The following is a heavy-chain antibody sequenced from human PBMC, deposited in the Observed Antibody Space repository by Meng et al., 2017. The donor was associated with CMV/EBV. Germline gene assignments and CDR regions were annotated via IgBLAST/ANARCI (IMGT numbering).Heavy chain of an antibody. D-gene: IGHD3-3*01. V-gene: IGHV1-69*05. CDR1: GGTFSSYA. CDR3: AADGDFWSGYNWFDP. CDR2: IIPIFGTA. J-gene: IGHJ5*02. Sequence: SVKVSCKASGGTFSSYAISWVRQAPGQGLEWMGGIIPIFGTANYAQKFQGRVTITTDESTSTAYMELSSLRSEDTAVYYCAADGDFWSGYNWFDPWGQGTLVTVSS.